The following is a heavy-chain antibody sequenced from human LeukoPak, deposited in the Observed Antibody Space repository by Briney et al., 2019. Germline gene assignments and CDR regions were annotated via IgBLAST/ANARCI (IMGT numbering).Heavy chain of an antibody. J-gene: IGHJ6*03. CDR2: IIPIFGTA. Sequence: GASVKVPCKASGGTFSSYAISWVRQAPGQGLEWMGGIIPIFGTANYAQKFQGRVTITADESTSTAYMELSSLRSEDTAVYYCASRRTSHCSSTSCYTQANYYYYYMDVWGKGTTVTVSS. CDR1: GGTFSSYA. V-gene: IGHV1-69*13. CDR3: ASRRTSHCSSTSCYTQANYYYYYMDV. D-gene: IGHD2-2*02.